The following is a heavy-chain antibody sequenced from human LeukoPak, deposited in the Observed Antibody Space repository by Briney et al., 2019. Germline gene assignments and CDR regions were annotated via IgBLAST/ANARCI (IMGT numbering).Heavy chain of an antibody. J-gene: IGHJ3*02. V-gene: IGHV1-69*04. D-gene: IGHD3-10*01. Sequence: SVKVSCKASGGTFTNYAINWVRQAPGQGLEWMGRIIPILDVTNYAQKFQGRVTITADQSTSTAYMELSSLRSEDTAVYYCARHLYSGNAFDIWGQGTMVTVSS. CDR2: IIPILDVT. CDR3: ARHLYSGNAFDI. CDR1: GGTFTNYA.